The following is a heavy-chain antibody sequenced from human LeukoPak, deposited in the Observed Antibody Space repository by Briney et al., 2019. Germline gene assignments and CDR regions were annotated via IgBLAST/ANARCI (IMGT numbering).Heavy chain of an antibody. D-gene: IGHD3-22*01. V-gene: IGHV4-59*01. Sequence: SETLPLTCTVSGGSISSYYWSWIRQPPGKGLEWIGYIYYSGSTNYNPSLKSRVTMSVDTSKNQFSLKLSSVTAADTAVYYCARDKDYFDSGGAFDIWGQGTMVTVSS. CDR1: GGSISSYY. J-gene: IGHJ3*02. CDR3: ARDKDYFDSGGAFDI. CDR2: IYYSGST.